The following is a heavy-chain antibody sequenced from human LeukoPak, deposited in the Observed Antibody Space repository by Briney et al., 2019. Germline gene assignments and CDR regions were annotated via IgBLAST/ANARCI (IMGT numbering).Heavy chain of an antibody. CDR1: GFTASSTS. D-gene: IGHD4-17*01. CDR2: IRGDTST. J-gene: IGHJ4*02. Sequence: PGGSLRFSCAASGFTASSTSIIWVRQAPGKGLECVSYIRGDTSTEYAEYVRGRFTISRDDAKNTVYLQMNSLRVEDTSVYYCARRRGGYGDGDFDYWGQGTLVTVSS. CDR3: ARRRGGYGDGDFDY. V-gene: IGHV3-66*04.